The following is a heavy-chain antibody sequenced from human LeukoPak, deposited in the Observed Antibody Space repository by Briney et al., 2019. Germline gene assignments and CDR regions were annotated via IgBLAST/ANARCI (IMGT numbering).Heavy chain of an antibody. D-gene: IGHD4-17*01. CDR1: GFTFSSYA. CDR2: ISSSSSYI. V-gene: IGHV3-21*01. J-gene: IGHJ4*02. Sequence: GGSLRLPCAASGFTFSSYAMNWVRQAPGKGLEWVSSISSSSSYIYYADSVKGRFTISRDNAENSLYLQMNSLRAEDTAVYYCARDDYGDYMADYWGQGTLVTVSS. CDR3: ARDDYGDYMADY.